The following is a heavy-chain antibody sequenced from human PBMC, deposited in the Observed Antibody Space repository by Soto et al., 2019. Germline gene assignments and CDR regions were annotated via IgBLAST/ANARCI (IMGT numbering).Heavy chain of an antibody. CDR3: AKIKPTYRSSTLHC. V-gene: IGHV3-23*01. Sequence: PWGSLRLSCAASGFTFSSYAMSWVRQAPGKGLEWVSAISGSGGSTYYADSVKGRFTISRDNSKNTLYLQMKSLRAEDTAVYYCAKIKPTYRSSTLHCWCQANRLTLSS. J-gene: IGHJ1*01. D-gene: IGHD6-6*01. CDR1: GFTFSSYA. CDR2: ISGSGGST.